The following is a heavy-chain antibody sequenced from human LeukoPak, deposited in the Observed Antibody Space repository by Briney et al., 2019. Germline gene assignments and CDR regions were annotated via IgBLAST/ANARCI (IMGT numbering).Heavy chain of an antibody. CDR1: GFTVSSNY. J-gene: IGHJ6*03. V-gene: IGHV3-53*01. Sequence: PGGSLRLSCAASGFTVSSNYMSWVRQAPGKGLEWVSVIYSGGSTYYADSVKGRFTISRDNSKNTLYLQMNSLRAEDTAVYYCARVRWPTTGDKEVRGVITGGLYMDVWGKGTTVTISS. CDR3: ARVRWPTTGDKEVRGVITGGLYMDV. D-gene: IGHD3-10*01. CDR2: IYSGGST.